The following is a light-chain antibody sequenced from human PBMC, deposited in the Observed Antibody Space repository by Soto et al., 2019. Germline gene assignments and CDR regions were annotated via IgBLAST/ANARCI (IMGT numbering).Light chain of an antibody. CDR3: SSYAGAKGL. CDR1: SSDIGGYNY. J-gene: IGLJ2*01. Sequence: QSVLTQPPSASGSPGQSVTISCTGTSSDIGGYNYVSWYQQHPGKAPKVMIYEVNKRPSGVPDRFSGSKSGNTASLTVSGLQAEDEADYYCSSYAGAKGLFGGGTKLTVL. V-gene: IGLV2-8*01. CDR2: EVN.